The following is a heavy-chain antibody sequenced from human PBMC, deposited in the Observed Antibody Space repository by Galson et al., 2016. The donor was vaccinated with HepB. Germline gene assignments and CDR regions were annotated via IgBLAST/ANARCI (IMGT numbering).Heavy chain of an antibody. D-gene: IGHD2-2*03. Sequence: TLSLTCTVSGGSIRSGGYYLTWIRQHPGKGLEWIGYIYYSGSTRYNPSLEGRVTISVDTSKNQFSLKVTSVTGADTAVYYCARMDILLGFDVWGQGSTVTVSS. CDR1: GGSIRSGGYY. J-gene: IGHJ6*02. V-gene: IGHV4-31*03. CDR3: ARMDILLGFDV. CDR2: IYYSGST.